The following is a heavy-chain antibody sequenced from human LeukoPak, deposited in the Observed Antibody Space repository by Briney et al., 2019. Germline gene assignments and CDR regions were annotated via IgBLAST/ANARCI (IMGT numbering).Heavy chain of an antibody. CDR1: GFTFSSYA. D-gene: IGHD1-14*01. CDR3: ATNSRRPHQYYMDV. CDR2: ISGSGGST. Sequence: GGSLRLSCAASGFTFSSYAMSWVRQAPGKGLEWVSAISGSGGSTYYADSVKGRFTISRDNSKNTLYLQMTSLRVEDTAVYYCATNSRRPHQYYMDVWGKGTTVTVSS. J-gene: IGHJ6*03. V-gene: IGHV3-23*01.